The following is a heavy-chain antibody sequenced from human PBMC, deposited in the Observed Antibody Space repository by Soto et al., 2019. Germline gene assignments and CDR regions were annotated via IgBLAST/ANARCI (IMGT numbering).Heavy chain of an antibody. V-gene: IGHV3-30*18. CDR2: ISYDGSNK. D-gene: IGHD6-19*01. CDR1: GFTFSSYG. CDR3: AKPTFVSGWFDYYYGLDV. Sequence: GGSLRLSCAASGFTFSSYGMHWVRQAPGKGLEWVAVISYDGSNKYYADSVKGRFIISRDNSKNTLYLQMNSLRAEDTAVYYCAKPTFVSGWFDYYYGLDVWGQGTTVTVSS. J-gene: IGHJ6*02.